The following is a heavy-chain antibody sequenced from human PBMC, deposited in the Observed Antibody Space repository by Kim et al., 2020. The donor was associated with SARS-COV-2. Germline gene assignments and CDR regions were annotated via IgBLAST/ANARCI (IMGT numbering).Heavy chain of an antibody. CDR3: ARDVSYYELGWFDP. Sequence: SVKVSCKASGGTFSSYAISWVRQAPGQGLEWMGGIIPIFGTANYAQKFQGRVTITADESTSTAYMELSSLRSEDTAVYYCARDVSYYELGWFDPWGQGTLVTVSS. CDR2: IIPIFGTA. D-gene: IGHD1-26*01. J-gene: IGHJ5*02. V-gene: IGHV1-69*13. CDR1: GGTFSSYA.